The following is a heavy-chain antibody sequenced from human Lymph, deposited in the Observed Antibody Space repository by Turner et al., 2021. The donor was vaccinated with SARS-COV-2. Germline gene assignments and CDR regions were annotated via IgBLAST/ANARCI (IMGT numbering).Heavy chain of an antibody. Sequence: VQLVESGGGVVQPGRSLRLSCAASGFTFSSYAMHWVRQAPGKGLEWVAVIYSGGSTFYADSVKGRFTISRDNSKNTLYLQMNSLRAEDTAVYYCARDFREGAFDIWGQGTMVTISS. D-gene: IGHD3-10*01. J-gene: IGHJ3*02. CDR3: ARDFREGAFDI. V-gene: IGHV3-66*01. CDR1: GFTFSSYA. CDR2: IYSGGST.